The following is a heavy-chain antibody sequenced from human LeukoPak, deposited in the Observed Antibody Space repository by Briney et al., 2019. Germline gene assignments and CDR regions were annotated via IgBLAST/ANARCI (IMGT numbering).Heavy chain of an antibody. CDR1: SGSISSNNYY. CDR2: IYYTGIT. V-gene: IGHV4-39*01. J-gene: IGHJ6*03. D-gene: IGHD3-9*01. CDR3: ARLVSYDVLTENFYKYYMDV. Sequence: PSETLSLTSTVSSGSISSNNYYWGWIRQPPGKGLEWIGSIYYTGITFYNPSLKSRVTMSLDALKNQFTLKVTSVTATDTAVYYCARLVSYDVLTENFYKYYMDVWGKGTTVTVSS.